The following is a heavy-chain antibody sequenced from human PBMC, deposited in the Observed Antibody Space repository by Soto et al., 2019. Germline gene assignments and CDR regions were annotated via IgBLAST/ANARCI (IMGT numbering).Heavy chain of an antibody. CDR3: ARDRVPAAPLYYYYGMDV. V-gene: IGHV1-18*04. CDR2: ISAYNGNT. J-gene: IGHJ6*02. CDR1: GYTFTSYG. D-gene: IGHD2-2*01. Sequence: ASVKVSCKASGYTFTSYGISWVRQAPGQGLEWMGWISAYNGNTNYAQKLQGRVTMTTDTSTSTAYMELRSLRSDDTAVYYCARDRVPAAPLYYYYGMDVWGQGTTFTVSS.